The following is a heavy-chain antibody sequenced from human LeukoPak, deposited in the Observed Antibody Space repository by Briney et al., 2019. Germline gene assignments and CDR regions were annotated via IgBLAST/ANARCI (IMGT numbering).Heavy chain of an antibody. V-gene: IGHV3-53*01. J-gene: IGHJ4*02. CDR2: IYSGGST. CDR3: ARGGGSYYDILTGYYKGFDY. Sequence: GGSLRLSCEAAGFSFRDYPMGWVRRASGKGLEWVSVIYSGGSTYYADSVKGRFTISRDNSKNTLYLQMNSLRAEDTAVYYCARGGGSYYDILTGYYKGFDYWGQGTLVTVSS. CDR1: GFSFRDYP. D-gene: IGHD3-9*01.